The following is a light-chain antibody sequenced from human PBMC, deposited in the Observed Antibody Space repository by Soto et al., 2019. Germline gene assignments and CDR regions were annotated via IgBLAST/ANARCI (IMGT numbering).Light chain of an antibody. V-gene: IGKV3-15*01. CDR3: QQYNNWPRAT. J-gene: IGKJ4*01. CDR1: QSISSN. Sequence: EIVMTQSPATLSVSPGERATLSCSASQSISSNLAWYQQKPVQAPRLLMFRTSSRATGFPARFSGSGSGTEFNLTISSLQSEDFGVYYCQQYNNWPRATFGGGTQVDIK. CDR2: RTS.